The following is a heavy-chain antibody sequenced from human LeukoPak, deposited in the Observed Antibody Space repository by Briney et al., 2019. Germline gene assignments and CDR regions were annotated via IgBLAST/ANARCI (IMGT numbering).Heavy chain of an antibody. CDR2: IWYDGSNK. CDR1: GFTFSSYS. V-gene: IGHV3-33*08. CDR3: ARDAFTMVRGVIITGYYFDY. Sequence: GGSLRLSCAASGFTFSSYSMNWVRQAPGKGLEWVAVIWYDGSNKYYADSVKGRFTISRDNSKNTLYLQMNSLRAEDTAVYYCARDAFTMVRGVIITGYYFDYWGQGTLVTVSS. D-gene: IGHD3-10*01. J-gene: IGHJ4*02.